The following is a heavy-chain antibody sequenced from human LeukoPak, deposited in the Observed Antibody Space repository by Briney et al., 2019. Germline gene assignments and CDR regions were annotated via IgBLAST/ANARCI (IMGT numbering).Heavy chain of an antibody. J-gene: IGHJ6*02. CDR3: ARGRSSSWPPGMDV. CDR2: IYSGGST. D-gene: IGHD6-13*01. Sequence: QAGGSLRLSCAASGFTFSSYAMSWVRQAPGKGLEWVSLIYSGGSTYYADSVKGRFTISRDNSKNTLSLQMKSLRAEDTAVYFCARGRSSSWPPGMDVWGQGTTVTVSS. CDR1: GFTFSSYA. V-gene: IGHV3-53*01.